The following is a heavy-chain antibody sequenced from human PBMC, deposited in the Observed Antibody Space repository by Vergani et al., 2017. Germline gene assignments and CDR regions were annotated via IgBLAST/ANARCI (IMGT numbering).Heavy chain of an antibody. CDR1: GGSISSYY. Sequence: QVQLQESGPGLVKPSETLSLTCTVSGGSISSYYWSWIRQPPGKGLEWIGYIYYSGSTNYNPSLKSRVTISVDTSKNQFSLKLSSVTAADTAVYYCARGVVVVPAAPTPYYYYYMDVWGKGTTVTVSS. CDR2: IYYSGST. CDR3: ARGVVVVPAAPTPYYYYYMDV. D-gene: IGHD2-2*01. V-gene: IGHV4-59*08. J-gene: IGHJ6*03.